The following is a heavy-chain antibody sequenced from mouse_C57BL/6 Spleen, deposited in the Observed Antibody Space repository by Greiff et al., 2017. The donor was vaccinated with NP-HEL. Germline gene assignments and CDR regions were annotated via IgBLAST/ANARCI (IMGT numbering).Heavy chain of an antibody. CDR2: IDPETGGT. CDR1: GYTFTDYE. CDR3: TYYYGSSYGV. V-gene: IGHV1-15*01. J-gene: IGHJ1*03. Sequence: VQLQQSGAELVRPGASVTLSCKASGYTFTDYEMHWVKQTPVHGLEWIGAIDPETGGTAYNQKFKGKAILTADKSTSTAYMELLSLTSEDSAVYYCTYYYGSSYGVWGTGTTVTVSS. D-gene: IGHD1-1*01.